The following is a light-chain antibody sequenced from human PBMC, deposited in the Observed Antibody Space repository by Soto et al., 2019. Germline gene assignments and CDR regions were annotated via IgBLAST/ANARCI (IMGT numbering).Light chain of an antibody. Sequence: QSALTQPASVSGSPGQSITISCTGTNSDVGAYNSVSWYQQHPGKAPKLMIHDVSDRPSWVSNRFSGSKSGNTASLTISGLQSEDEADYYCSSYTRRRTYVFGTGIKVT. J-gene: IGLJ1*01. V-gene: IGLV2-14*03. CDR2: DVS. CDR1: NSDVGAYNS. CDR3: SSYTRRRTYV.